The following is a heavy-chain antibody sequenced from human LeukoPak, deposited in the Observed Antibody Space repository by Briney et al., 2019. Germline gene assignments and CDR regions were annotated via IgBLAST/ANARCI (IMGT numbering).Heavy chain of an antibody. D-gene: IGHD3-22*01. CDR1: GGSISSGDYY. CDR2: IYYSGST. V-gene: IGHV4-30-4*01. J-gene: IGHJ4*02. Sequence: SQTLSLTCTVSGGSISSGDYYWSWLRQPPGTGLEWIGYIYYSGSTYYNPSLKSRVTISVDTSKNQFSLKLSSVTAADTAVYYCARAHYYDSSLLDYWGQGTLVTVSS. CDR3: ARAHYYDSSLLDY.